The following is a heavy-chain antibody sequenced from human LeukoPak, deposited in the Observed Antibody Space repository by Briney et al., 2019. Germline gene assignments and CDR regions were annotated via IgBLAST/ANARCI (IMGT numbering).Heavy chain of an antibody. V-gene: IGHV3-23*01. Sequence: GGSLRLSCAASGFTFSSYAMTWVRQAPGKGLEWVSVINNSGGSTYYVDSVKGRFTISRDNSKNTLYLQMNSLRAEDTAVYYCAKDRDIVATITRSPFDYWGQGTLVTVSS. D-gene: IGHD5-12*01. CDR1: GFTFSSYA. CDR2: INNSGGST. J-gene: IGHJ4*02. CDR3: AKDRDIVATITRSPFDY.